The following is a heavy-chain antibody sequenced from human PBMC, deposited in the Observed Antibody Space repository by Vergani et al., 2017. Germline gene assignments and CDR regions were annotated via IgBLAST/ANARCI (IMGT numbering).Heavy chain of an antibody. CDR3: AKDYSSRGGLYYYYGMDV. Sequence: VQLVESGGGVVQPGRSLRLSCAASGFTFSSYAMSWVRQAPGKALEWVSAISLSGSSTYYADSVKGRFTISRDNSKNTLYLQMNSLRAEDTAVYYCAKDYSSRGGLYYYYGMDVWGQGTTVTVSS. CDR1: GFTFSSYA. J-gene: IGHJ6*02. CDR2: ISLSGSST. V-gene: IGHV3-23*04. D-gene: IGHD6-19*01.